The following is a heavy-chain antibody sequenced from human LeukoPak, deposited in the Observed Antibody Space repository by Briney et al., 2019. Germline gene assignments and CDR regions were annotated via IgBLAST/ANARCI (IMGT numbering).Heavy chain of an antibody. J-gene: IGHJ4*02. D-gene: IGHD6-13*01. V-gene: IGHV4-59*13. CDR3: ARDRSAAPADY. Sequence: SETLSLTCTVSGGSITNNYWAWIRQPPGKGLEWIGYTHNSGNSNYNPSLRSRVTISIDTSKNQFSLKLTSVTAADTAVYYCARDRSAAPADYWGQGTLVTVSS. CDR2: THNSGNS. CDR1: GGSITNNY.